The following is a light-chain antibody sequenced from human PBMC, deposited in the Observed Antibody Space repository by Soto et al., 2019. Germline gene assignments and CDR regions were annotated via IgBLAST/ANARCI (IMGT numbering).Light chain of an antibody. Sequence: DIQMTHSPSTLSASVGDRVTITCRASQSIGMWLAWFQQKPGKAPKVLIHDAYSLESGVPSRFSGSGSGTEFTLTISSLQPEDSATYYCQQYNSYSKTFGQGTKVDIK. CDR1: QSIGMW. V-gene: IGKV1-5*01. CDR3: QQYNSYSKT. CDR2: DAY. J-gene: IGKJ1*01.